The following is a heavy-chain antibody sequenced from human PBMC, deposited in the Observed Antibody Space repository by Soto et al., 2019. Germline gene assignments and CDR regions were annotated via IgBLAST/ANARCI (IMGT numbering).Heavy chain of an antibody. CDR3: ARVEELSGYFDY. CDR2: IYPGDSDT. J-gene: IGHJ4*02. CDR1: GYRFTSYW. V-gene: IGHV5-51*01. Sequence: GESLKISCKGAGYRFTSYWSGWVRQMPGKGLEWMGIIYPGDSDTRYSPSFQGQVTISADKSISTAYLQWSSLKASDTAMYYCARVEELSGYFDYWGQGTLVTVSS. D-gene: IGHD3-16*02.